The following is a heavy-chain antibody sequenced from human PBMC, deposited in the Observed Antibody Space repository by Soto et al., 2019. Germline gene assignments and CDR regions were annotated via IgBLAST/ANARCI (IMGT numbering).Heavy chain of an antibody. CDR2: IYYSGST. V-gene: IGHV4-31*03. Sequence: TLSLTCTVSGGSISSGGYYWSWIRQHPGKGLEWIGYIYYSGSTYYNPSLKSRVTISVDTSKNQFSLKLSSVTAADTAVYYCARGYYDFWSGYYKTHNSFDPWGQGTLVTVSS. D-gene: IGHD3-3*01. CDR3: ARGYYDFWSGYYKTHNSFDP. J-gene: IGHJ5*02. CDR1: GGSISSGGYY.